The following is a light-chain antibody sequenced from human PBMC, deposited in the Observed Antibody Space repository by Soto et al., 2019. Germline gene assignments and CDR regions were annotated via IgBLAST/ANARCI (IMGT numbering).Light chain of an antibody. J-gene: IGLJ1*01. V-gene: IGLV2-14*01. CDR2: EVN. CDR1: TSDVGGYKS. CDR3: SSYATTSALGF. Sequence: QSALTQPASVSGSPGQSITISCTGTTSDVGGYKSVSWYQQHPGRAPTLTIYEVNNRPSGVSSRFSGSKSGNTASLTISGLQAEDEADYYCSSYATTSALGFFGTGTKVTVL.